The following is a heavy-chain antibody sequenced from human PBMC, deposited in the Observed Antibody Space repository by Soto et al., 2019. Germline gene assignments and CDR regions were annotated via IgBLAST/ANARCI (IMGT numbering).Heavy chain of an antibody. CDR2: ISGSGGST. V-gene: IGHV3-23*01. CDR1: GFTFNSYA. CDR3: AKGGPRYYDFWSGYHPAY. Sequence: EVQLLESGGGLVQPGGSLRLSCAASGFTFNSYAMSWVRQAPGKGLEWVSTISGSGGSTYNADSVKGRFTISNDNSKQPSCLPMRSRRAEYRAVYYLAKGGPRYYDFWSGYHPAYCGRGTLVTVSS. D-gene: IGHD3-3*01. J-gene: IGHJ4*02.